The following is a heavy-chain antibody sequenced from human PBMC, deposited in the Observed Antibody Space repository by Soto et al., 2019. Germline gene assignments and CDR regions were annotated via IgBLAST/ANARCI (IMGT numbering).Heavy chain of an antibody. CDR2: IYYSGST. Sequence: SETLSLTCTVSGGSISSYYWSWIRQPPGKGLEWIGYIYYSGSTNYSPSLKSRVTISVDTSKSQFSLKLNSVTAADTAVYYCARASVVVVPAAPRGYFDSWGQGALVTVSS. CDR3: ARASVVVVPAAPRGYFDS. CDR1: GGSISSYY. V-gene: IGHV4-59*01. J-gene: IGHJ4*02. D-gene: IGHD2-2*01.